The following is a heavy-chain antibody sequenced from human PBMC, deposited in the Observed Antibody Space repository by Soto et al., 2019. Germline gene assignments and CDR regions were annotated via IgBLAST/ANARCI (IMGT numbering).Heavy chain of an antibody. J-gene: IGHJ4*02. CDR1: SGSISVTDVF. V-gene: IGHV4-39*01. CDR2: VDYSGTA. D-gene: IGHD1-20*01. Sequence: SETLSLTCTVSSGSISVTDVFWGWVRQPPGKGLEWIGNVDYSGTAYFSPSLATRVTFHVDTSKNQFSLTLYSVTAADTAVYYCARITGRHLDYWGQGILVTVS. CDR3: ARITGRHLDY.